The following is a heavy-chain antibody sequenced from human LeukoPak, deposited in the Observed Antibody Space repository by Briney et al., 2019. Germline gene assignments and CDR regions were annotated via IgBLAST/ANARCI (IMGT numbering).Heavy chain of an antibody. CDR2: INHSGST. V-gene: IGHV4-34*01. CDR3: ARGTYSPPIVVVPAAIASRRLYGMDV. Sequence: SETLSLTCAVYGGSFSGYYWSWIRQPPGKGLGWIGEINHSGSTNYNPSLKSRVTISVDTSKNQFSLKLSSVTAADTAVYYCARGTYSPPIVVVPAAIASRRLYGMDVWGKGTTVTVSS. D-gene: IGHD2-2*01. J-gene: IGHJ6*04. CDR1: GGSFSGYY.